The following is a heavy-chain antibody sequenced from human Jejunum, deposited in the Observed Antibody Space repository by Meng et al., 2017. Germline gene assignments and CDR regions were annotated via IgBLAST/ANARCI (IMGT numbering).Heavy chain of an antibody. CDR1: GLTFNSHS. V-gene: IGHV3-21*01. CDR2: ISPTSSHL. J-gene: IGHJ4*02. D-gene: IGHD5-12*01. CDR3: AINGYDAAY. Sequence: GGSLRLSCAASGLTFNSHSMNWVRQAPGKGLEWVSSISPTSSHLFYADSVKGRFTISRDNTKNSLALQMNSLRAEDSAVYYCAINGYDAAYWGPGTLVTVSS.